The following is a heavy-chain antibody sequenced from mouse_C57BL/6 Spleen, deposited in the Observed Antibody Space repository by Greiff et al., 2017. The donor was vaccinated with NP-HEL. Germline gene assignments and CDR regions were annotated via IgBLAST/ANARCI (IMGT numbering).Heavy chain of an antibody. CDR1: GYTFTSYW. CDR3: ASSIYYGYLPWYFDV. Sequence: QVQLQQPGAELVMPFASVNLSCNSSGYTFTSYWMHWVKQRPGQGLEWIGEIDPSDSYTNYNQKFKGKSTLTVDKSSCTAYMQLRSLTSEDSAVYYCASSIYYGYLPWYFDVWGTGTTVTVSS. CDR2: IDPSDSYT. V-gene: IGHV1-69*01. J-gene: IGHJ1*03. D-gene: IGHD2-2*01.